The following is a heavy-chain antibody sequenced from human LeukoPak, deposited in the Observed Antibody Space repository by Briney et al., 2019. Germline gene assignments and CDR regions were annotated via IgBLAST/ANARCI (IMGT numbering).Heavy chain of an antibody. J-gene: IGHJ4*02. V-gene: IGHV4-30-2*01. CDR2: TDHTGFT. Sequence: PSQTLSLTCSVSGGSISGGGYFWNWIRQPPGKTLEWIGCTDHTGFTYNKPSLRSRVTISVDTSKNQISLKLISVTAADTAVYYCARGTRPFDSWGRGTLVTVSS. CDR1: GGSISGGGYF. CDR3: ARGTRPFDS.